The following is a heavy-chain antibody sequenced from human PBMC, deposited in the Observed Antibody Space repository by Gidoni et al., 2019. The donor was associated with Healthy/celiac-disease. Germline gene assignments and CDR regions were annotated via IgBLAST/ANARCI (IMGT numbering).Heavy chain of an antibody. Sequence: QVQLQASGPGLVKHSGTLSLTCAVSGGSIRSSNWWSWVRQPPGKWLEWIGEIYHSGSTNYNPSLKSRVTISVDKSKNQFSLKLSSVTAADTAVYYCARRGGDYFLGTFDYWGQGTLVTVSS. CDR1: GGSIRSSNW. V-gene: IGHV4-4*02. CDR2: IYHSGST. J-gene: IGHJ4*02. CDR3: ARRGGDYFLGTFDY. D-gene: IGHD4-17*01.